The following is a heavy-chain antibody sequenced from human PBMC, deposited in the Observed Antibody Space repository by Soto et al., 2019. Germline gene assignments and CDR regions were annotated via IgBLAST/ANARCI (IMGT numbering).Heavy chain of an antibody. CDR2: INVDNGYT. J-gene: IGHJ4*02. V-gene: IGHV1-3*05. D-gene: IGHD3-22*01. Sequence: QVQLVQSGAEEKKPGASVKVSCTVSGYSFTSYGIQWVRQAPGQRLEWMGWINVDNGYTKYSQKFQGRITFTRDTSASTAYMELSTLRSEDTAVYYCARRFHDTGGYSPFDYWGQGTLVSVSS. CDR1: GYSFTSYG. CDR3: ARRFHDTGGYSPFDY.